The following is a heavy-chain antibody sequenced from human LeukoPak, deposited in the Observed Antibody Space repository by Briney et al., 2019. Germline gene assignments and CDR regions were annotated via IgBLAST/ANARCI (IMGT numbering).Heavy chain of an antibody. J-gene: IGHJ6*02. CDR2: IRSKANSYAT. CDR3: TGRIGGASTRAYYGMDV. CDR1: GFTFSGSA. V-gene: IGHV3-73*01. D-gene: IGHD1-26*01. Sequence: GGSLRLSCAASGFTFSGSAMHWVRQASGKGLEWVGRIRSKANSYATAYAASVKGRFTISRDDSKNTAYLQMNSLKTEDTAVYYCTGRIGGASTRAYYGMDVWGQGTTVTVSS.